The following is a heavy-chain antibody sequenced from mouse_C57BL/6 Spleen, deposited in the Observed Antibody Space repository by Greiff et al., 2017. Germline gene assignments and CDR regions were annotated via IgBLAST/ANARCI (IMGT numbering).Heavy chain of an antibody. CDR1: GFTFSDYY. CDR3: ARERGYDYGFDY. D-gene: IGHD2-4*01. CDR2: INYDGSST. V-gene: IGHV5-16*01. J-gene: IGHJ2*01. Sequence: EVHLVESEGGLVQPGSSMKLSCTASGFTFSDYYMAWVRQVPEKGLQWVANINYDGSSTYYLDSLKSRFIISRDNAKNILYLQMSSLKSEDTATYYCARERGYDYGFDYWGQGTTLTVSS.